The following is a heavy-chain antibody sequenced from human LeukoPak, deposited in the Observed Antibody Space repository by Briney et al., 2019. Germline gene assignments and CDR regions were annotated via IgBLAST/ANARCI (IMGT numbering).Heavy chain of an antibody. V-gene: IGHV3-21*01. J-gene: IGHJ3*02. Sequence: PGGSLRLSCAASGFTFSSYSMNWVRQAPGKGLEWVSSISTSSSYIYYADSVKGRFTISRDNAKNSLYLQMNSLRAEDTAVYYCARVREYYYGSGSYYGFEDAFDIWGQGTMVTVSS. CDR2: ISTSSSYI. CDR3: ARVREYYYGSGSYYGFEDAFDI. CDR1: GFTFSSYS. D-gene: IGHD3-10*01.